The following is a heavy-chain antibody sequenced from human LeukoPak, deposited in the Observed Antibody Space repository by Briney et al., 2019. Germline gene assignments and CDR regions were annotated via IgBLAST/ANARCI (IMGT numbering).Heavy chain of an antibody. CDR2: IYYSGST. Sequence: SETLSLTCTVSGGSISNSGYYWGWLRQPPGKGLEWIGSIYYSGSTYYNPSLKSRVTISVDTSKNQFSLKLSSVTAADTAVYYCARPRNLYSSSWYYDCWGQGTLVTVSS. CDR3: ARPRNLYSSSWYYDC. D-gene: IGHD6-13*01. CDR1: GGSISNSGYY. J-gene: IGHJ4*02. V-gene: IGHV4-39*01.